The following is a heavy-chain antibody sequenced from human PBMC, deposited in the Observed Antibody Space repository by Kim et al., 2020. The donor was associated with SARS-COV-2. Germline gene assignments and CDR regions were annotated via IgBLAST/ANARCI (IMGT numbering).Heavy chain of an antibody. CDR3: ASLAPSSSWENDAFDI. CDR2: INPNSGGT. J-gene: IGHJ3*02. V-gene: IGHV1-2*06. D-gene: IGHD6-13*01. CDR1: GYTFTGYY. Sequence: ASVKVSCKASGYTFTGYYMHWVRQAPGQGLEWMGRINPNSGGTNYAQKFQGRVTMTRDTSISTAYMELSRLRSDDTAVYYCASLAPSSSWENDAFDIWGQGTMVTVSS.